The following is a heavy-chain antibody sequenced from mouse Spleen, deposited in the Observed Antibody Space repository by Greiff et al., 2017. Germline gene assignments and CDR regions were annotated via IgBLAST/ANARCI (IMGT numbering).Heavy chain of an antibody. CDR3: ARDGSSPFAY. V-gene: IGHV5-6*01. D-gene: IGHD1-1*01. CDR2: ISSGGSYT. CDR1: GFTFSSYG. J-gene: IGHJ3*01. Sequence: EVNVVESGGDLVKPGGSLKLSCAASGFTFSSYGMSWVRQTPDKRLEWVATISSGGSYTYYPDSVKGRFTISRDNAKNTLYLQMSSLKSEDTAMYYCARDGSSPFAYWGQGTLVTVSA.